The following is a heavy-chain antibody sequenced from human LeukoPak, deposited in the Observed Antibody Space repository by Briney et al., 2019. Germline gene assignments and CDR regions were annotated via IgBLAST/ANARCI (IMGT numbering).Heavy chain of an antibody. J-gene: IGHJ6*04. D-gene: IGHD3-10*01. CDR1: GYTFTDHA. V-gene: IGHV7-4-1*02. Sequence: ASVKVSCTVSGYTFTDHAINWVRQAPGQGLEYMGWINTNTGNPTYAQAFTGRIVFSLDTSVSTAYLQIRSLKAEDTAVYFCARRSMVQHLDVWGKGTTVIVSS. CDR2: INTNTGNP. CDR3: ARRSMVQHLDV.